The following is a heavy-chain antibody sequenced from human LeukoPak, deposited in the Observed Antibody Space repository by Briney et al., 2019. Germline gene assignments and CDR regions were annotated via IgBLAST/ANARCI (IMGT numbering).Heavy chain of an antibody. CDR3: AGYYTYGRDY. V-gene: IGHV4-34*01. CDR2: INHSGST. CDR1: GGSFSGYY. J-gene: IGHJ4*02. D-gene: IGHD5-18*01. Sequence: SETLSLTCGVYGGSFSGYYWNWIRQPPGKGLEWIGEINHSGSTSYNPSLKSRVTISVDTSKNQFSLKLTSVTAADTALYYCAGYYTYGRDYWGQGTLVTVSS.